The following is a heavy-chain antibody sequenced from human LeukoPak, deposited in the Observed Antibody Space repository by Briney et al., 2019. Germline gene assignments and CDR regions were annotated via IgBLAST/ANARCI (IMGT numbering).Heavy chain of an antibody. CDR1: GYTFTGYY. J-gene: IGHJ4*02. V-gene: IGHV1-2*02. CDR2: INPNSGDT. Sequence: GASVKVSCKASGYTFTGYYMHWVRQAPGQGLEWMGWINPNSGDTNCAQKYQGRVTMTSDTSISTAYMELSSLRSDDTAVYYCARGPRTGFDYWGQGTLVTVSS. CDR3: ARGPRTGFDY.